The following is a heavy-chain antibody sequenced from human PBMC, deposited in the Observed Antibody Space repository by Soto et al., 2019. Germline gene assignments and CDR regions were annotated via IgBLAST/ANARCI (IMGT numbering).Heavy chain of an antibody. V-gene: IGHV1-18*01. J-gene: IGHJ4*02. Sequence: QVQLVQSGAEVKKPGASVKVSCKASGYTFTSYGISWVRQAPGQGLEWMGWISAYNGNTNYAQKLQGRVTMTTNTSTSTAYKELRSMRSDDTAVYYCASSGGSYDFWSGYYHPWMFDYWGQETLVTVSS. CDR1: GYTFTSYG. CDR3: ASSGGSYDFWSGYYHPWMFDY. CDR2: ISAYNGNT. D-gene: IGHD3-3*01.